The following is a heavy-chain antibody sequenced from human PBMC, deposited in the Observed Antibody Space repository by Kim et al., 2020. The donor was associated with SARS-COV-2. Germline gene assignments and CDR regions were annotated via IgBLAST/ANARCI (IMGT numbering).Heavy chain of an antibody. J-gene: IGHJ4*02. Sequence: RFTISRDNAKNSLYLQMNSLRAEDTAVYYCARVRYYDSSGYPHSYYFDYWGQGTLVTVSS. V-gene: IGHV3-11*06. D-gene: IGHD3-22*01. CDR3: ARVRYYDSSGYPHSYYFDY.